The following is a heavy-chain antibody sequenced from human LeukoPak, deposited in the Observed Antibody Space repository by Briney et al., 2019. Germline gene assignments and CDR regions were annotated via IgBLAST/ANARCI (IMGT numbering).Heavy chain of an antibody. Sequence: SVKVSCKASGYTFTSYGISWVRQAPGQGLEWMGRIIPMLDIANYAQKFQGRVTITADTSTNTAYMELSSLRSEDTAVYYCARDLGYDNSGHAVGYWGQGTLVTVSS. CDR2: IIPMLDIA. CDR1: GYTFTSYG. J-gene: IGHJ4*02. D-gene: IGHD3-22*01. V-gene: IGHV1-69*04. CDR3: ARDLGYDNSGHAVGY.